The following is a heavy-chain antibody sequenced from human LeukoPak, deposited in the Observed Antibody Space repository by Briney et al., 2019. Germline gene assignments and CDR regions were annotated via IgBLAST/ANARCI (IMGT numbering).Heavy chain of an antibody. CDR3: ARHPTTVTTIYYMDV. D-gene: IGHD4-17*01. CDR2: IYTSGST. J-gene: IGHJ6*03. V-gene: IGHV4-4*09. CDR1: GGSISSYC. Sequence: SETLSLTCTVSGGSISSYCWSWVRQPPGKGLEWIGYIYTSGSTNYTPSLKSRVTISVDTSKNQFSLKLSSVTAADTAVYYCARHPTTVTTIYYMDVWGKGATVTVSS.